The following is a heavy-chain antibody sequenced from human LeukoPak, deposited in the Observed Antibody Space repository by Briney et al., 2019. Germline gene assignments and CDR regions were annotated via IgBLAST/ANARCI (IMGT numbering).Heavy chain of an antibody. CDR1: GGSISIGDYY. J-gene: IGHJ4*02. CDR3: ARAPSEFDS. V-gene: IGHV4-30-4*08. CDR2: IYYSGST. Sequence: SETLSLTCTVSGGSISIGDYYWGWIRQPPGKGLEWIAYIYYSGSTYYNPSLKSRVTISVDTSNNQISLTLSSVTAADTAVYYCARAPSEFDSWGQGTLVTVSS.